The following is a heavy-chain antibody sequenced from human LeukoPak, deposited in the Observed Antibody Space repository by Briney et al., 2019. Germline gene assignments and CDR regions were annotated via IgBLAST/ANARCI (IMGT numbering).Heavy chain of an antibody. Sequence: GGSLRLSCATSGFTFSRYAMHWVRQAPGRGLEWVALISYDANIGSNKYYADSVKGRFTISRDNSKNTLYLQMNSLRAEDTAVYYCARDGGYDFWSGYYQDYWGQGTLVTVSS. CDR3: ARDGGYDFWSGYYQDY. CDR2: ISYDANIGSNK. V-gene: IGHV3-30-3*01. J-gene: IGHJ4*02. D-gene: IGHD3-3*01. CDR1: GFTFSRYA.